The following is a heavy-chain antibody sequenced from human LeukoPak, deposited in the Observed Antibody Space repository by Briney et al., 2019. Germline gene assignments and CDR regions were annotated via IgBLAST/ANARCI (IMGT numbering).Heavy chain of an antibody. Sequence: GGSLRLSCAASGFSFSDNYMSWIRQAPGKGLEWVSYISNSGSYTNYPDSVKGRFTISRDNAKNSLYLQMNSLRDEDTAVYYCARFYCSGGSCYLGLDAFDIWGQGTMVTVSS. CDR1: GFSFSDNY. D-gene: IGHD2-15*01. CDR3: ARFYCSGGSCYLGLDAFDI. CDR2: ISNSGSYT. V-gene: IGHV3-11*03. J-gene: IGHJ3*02.